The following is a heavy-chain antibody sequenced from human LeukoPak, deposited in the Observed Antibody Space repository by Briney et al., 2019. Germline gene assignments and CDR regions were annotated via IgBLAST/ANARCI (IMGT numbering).Heavy chain of an antibody. CDR2: ISYDGSNK. J-gene: IGHJ6*02. V-gene: IGHV3-30-3*01. CDR1: GFTFSSYA. CDR3: ARDICISTSCSYGMDV. Sequence: PGRSLRLSCAASGFTFSSYAMHWVRQAPGKGLEWGAVISYDGSNKYYADSVKGRFTISRDNSKNTLYLQMSSLRDEDTAVYYCARDICISTSCSYGMDVWGQGTTVTVSS. D-gene: IGHD2-2*01.